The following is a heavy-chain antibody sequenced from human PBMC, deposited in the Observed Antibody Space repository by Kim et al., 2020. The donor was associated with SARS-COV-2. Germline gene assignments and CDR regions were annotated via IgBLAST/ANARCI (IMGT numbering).Heavy chain of an antibody. Sequence: GGSLRLSCAASGFTFSSYSMNWVRQAPGKGLEWVSSISSSSSYIYYADSVKGRFTISRDNAKNSLYLQMNSLRAEDTAVYYCARDPTLHLWLNGDYYYYGMDVWGQGTTVTVSS. J-gene: IGHJ6*02. CDR1: GFTFSSYS. V-gene: IGHV3-21*01. CDR3: ARDPTLHLWLNGDYYYYGMDV. D-gene: IGHD5-18*01. CDR2: ISSSSSYI.